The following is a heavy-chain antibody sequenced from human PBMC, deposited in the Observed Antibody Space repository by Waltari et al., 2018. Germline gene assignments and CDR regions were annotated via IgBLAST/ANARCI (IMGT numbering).Heavy chain of an antibody. J-gene: IGHJ3*02. CDR3: ARGFTTVTTNRNAFDI. V-gene: IGHV4-38-2*01. CDR2: IYHSGST. D-gene: IGHD4-17*01. Sequence: QVQLQESGPGLVKPSETLSLTCAVSGYSISSGYYWGWIRQPPGKGLEWIGSIYHSGSTYSNPSLKRRVTISVDTSKNQFALKLSSVTAADTAVYYCARGFTTVTTNRNAFDIWGQGTMVTVSS. CDR1: GYSISSGYY.